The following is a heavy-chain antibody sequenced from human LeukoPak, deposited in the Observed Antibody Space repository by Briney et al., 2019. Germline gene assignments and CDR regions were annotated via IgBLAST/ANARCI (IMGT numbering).Heavy chain of an antibody. J-gene: IGHJ4*02. CDR3: ARDRSATPRAHTMDY. V-gene: IGHV3-48*01. Sequence: GGSLRLSCVASGFTFSSYSMNWVRQGPGKGLERVSYIGSSGSTIYYADSVKGRFTISRDNAKNTLFLQMNSLRGEDTSVYYCARDRSATPRAHTMDYWGQGTLVTVSS. D-gene: IGHD5-12*01. CDR1: GFTFSSYS. CDR2: IGSSGSTI.